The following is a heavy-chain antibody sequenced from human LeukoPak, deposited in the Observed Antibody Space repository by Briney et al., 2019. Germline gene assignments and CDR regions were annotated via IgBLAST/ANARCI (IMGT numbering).Heavy chain of an antibody. CDR2: ISYDGSNK. CDR1: GFTLSSYG. J-gene: IGHJ4*02. CDR3: AKFYDT. V-gene: IGHV3-30*18. Sequence: GGSLRLSCAASGFTLSSYGMHWVRQAPGKGLEWVAVISYDGSNKYYADSVKGRFTISRDNSKSTLYLQMNSLRAEDTAVYYCAKFYDTWGQGTLVTVSS. D-gene: IGHD3-22*01.